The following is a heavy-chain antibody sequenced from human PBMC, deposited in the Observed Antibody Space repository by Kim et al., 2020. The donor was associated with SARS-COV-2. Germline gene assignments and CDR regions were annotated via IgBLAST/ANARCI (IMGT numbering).Heavy chain of an antibody. J-gene: IGHJ6*03. CDR2: IYYSGST. CDR3: ARVNDSSGYYYRLGPYYYYMDV. V-gene: IGHV4-31*03. Sequence: SETLSLTCTVSGGSISSGGYYWSWIRQHPGKGLEWIGYIYYSGSTYYNPSLKSRVTISVDTSKNQFSLKLSSVTAADTAVYYCARVNDSSGYYYRLGPYYYYMDVWGKGTTVTVSS. D-gene: IGHD3-22*01. CDR1: GGSISSGGYY.